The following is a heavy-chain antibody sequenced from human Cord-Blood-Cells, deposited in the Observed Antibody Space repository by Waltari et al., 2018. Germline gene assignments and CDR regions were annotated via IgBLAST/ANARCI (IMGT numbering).Heavy chain of an antibody. CDR3: ATLIADYYYYGMAV. CDR1: GGSFSGYY. J-gene: IGHJ6*02. D-gene: IGHD3-22*01. CDR2: INHSGST. V-gene: IGHV4-34*01. Sequence: QVQLQQWGAGLLKPSETLSLTCAVYGGSFSGYYCSWIRQPPGKGLEWIGEINHSGSTNYNPSLKSRVTISVDTSKNQFSLKLSSVTAADTAVYYCATLIADYYYYGMAVWGQGTTVTVSS.